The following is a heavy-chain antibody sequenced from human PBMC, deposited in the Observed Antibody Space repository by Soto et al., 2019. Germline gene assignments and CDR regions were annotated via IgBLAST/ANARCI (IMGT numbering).Heavy chain of an antibody. V-gene: IGHV6-1*01. CDR2: TYYRSKWYN. Sequence: PSQTLSLTCAISGDSVSSNSAAWNWIRQSPSRGLEWLGRTYYRSKWYNDYAVSVKSRITINPDTSKNQFSLQLNSVTPEDTAVYYCARRPGYGYLYYYYGMDVWGQGSTVTVSS. CDR1: GDSVSSNSAA. D-gene: IGHD4-17*01. J-gene: IGHJ6*02. CDR3: ARRPGYGYLYYYYGMDV.